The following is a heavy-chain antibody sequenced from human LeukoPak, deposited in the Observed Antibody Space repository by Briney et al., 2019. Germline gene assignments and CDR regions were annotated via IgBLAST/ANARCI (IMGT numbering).Heavy chain of an antibody. J-gene: IGHJ4*02. Sequence: GGSLRLSCAASGFTFSDYYMSWIRQAPGKGLEWVSYISSSGSTIYYADSVKGRFTISRDNAKNSLYLQMNSLRAEDTAVYYCASDPAVDILTGHYFDYWGQGTLVTVSS. D-gene: IGHD3-9*01. CDR2: ISSSGSTI. CDR3: ASDPAVDILTGHYFDY. V-gene: IGHV3-11*01. CDR1: GFTFSDYY.